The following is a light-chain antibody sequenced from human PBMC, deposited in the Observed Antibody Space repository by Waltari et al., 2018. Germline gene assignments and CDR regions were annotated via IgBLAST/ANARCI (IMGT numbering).Light chain of an antibody. J-gene: IGLJ2*01. CDR1: SGDVGGYDY. Sequence: QSALTQPASVSGYPGQSITISCTGTSGDVGGYDYVSWYQQHPGKAPKLVIYDVTNRPSGISDRFSGSKSGTTASRSISGLQAEDEADYFCSSWTTSDTRKVIFGGGTKLTVL. CDR3: SSWTTSDTRKVI. V-gene: IGLV2-14*03. CDR2: DVT.